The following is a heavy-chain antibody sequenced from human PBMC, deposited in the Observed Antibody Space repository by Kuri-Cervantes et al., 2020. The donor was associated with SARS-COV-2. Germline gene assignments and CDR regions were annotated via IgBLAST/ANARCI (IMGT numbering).Heavy chain of an antibody. Sequence: ASVKVSCKASGYTFTSYGISWVRQAPGQGLEWMGWISAYNGNTNYAQKLQGRVTMTTDTSTSTAYMGLRSLRSEDTAVYYCARVRLGAYCGGDCYVGPIHPLDCWGQGTLVTVSS. CDR3: ARVRLGAYCGGDCYVGPIHPLDC. D-gene: IGHD2-21*02. CDR1: GYTFTSYG. V-gene: IGHV1-18*01. CDR2: ISAYNGNT. J-gene: IGHJ4*02.